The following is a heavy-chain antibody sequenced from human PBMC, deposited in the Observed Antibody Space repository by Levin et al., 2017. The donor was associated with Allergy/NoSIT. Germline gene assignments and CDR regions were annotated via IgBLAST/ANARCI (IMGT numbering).Heavy chain of an antibody. D-gene: IGHD3-16*01. CDR1: GYTFTSYG. V-gene: IGHV1-18*01. CDR3: ARVLYDYVWGSYITRGDY. Sequence: ASVKVSCKASGYTFTSYGISWVRQAPGQGLEWMGWISAYNGNTNYAQKLQGRVTMTTDTSTSTAYMELRSLRSDDTAVYYCARVLYDYVWGSYITRGDYWGQGTLVTVSS. CDR2: ISAYNGNT. J-gene: IGHJ4*02.